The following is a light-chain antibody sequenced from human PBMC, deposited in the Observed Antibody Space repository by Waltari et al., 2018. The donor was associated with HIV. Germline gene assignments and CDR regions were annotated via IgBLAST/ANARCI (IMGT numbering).Light chain of an antibody. CDR1: QTVTSTY. Sequence: EIVLAQSPRTLSLSPGERATLSCRASQTVTSTYLAWYQVRPGQAPRLLIYGASIRATGVPDKFSGSGSGTDFTLTIGRLEPEDFAVYYCHQYGTSPRTFGQGSKVEIK. CDR3: HQYGTSPRT. CDR2: GAS. V-gene: IGKV3-20*01. J-gene: IGKJ2*01.